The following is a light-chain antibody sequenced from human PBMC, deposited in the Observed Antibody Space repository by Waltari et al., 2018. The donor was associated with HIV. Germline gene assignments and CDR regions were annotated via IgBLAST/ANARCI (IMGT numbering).Light chain of an antibody. Sequence: EIVLTQSPGTLSLSPGGRATLPCRASQSISNSHLAWYQQKPGQAPRLLIDGASSRATGIPDRFGGSGSGTDFTLTISRLEPEDCAVYYCQQYGRSSWTFGQGTKVEIQ. V-gene: IGKV3-20*01. CDR1: QSISNSH. CDR3: QQYGRSSWT. J-gene: IGKJ1*01. CDR2: GAS.